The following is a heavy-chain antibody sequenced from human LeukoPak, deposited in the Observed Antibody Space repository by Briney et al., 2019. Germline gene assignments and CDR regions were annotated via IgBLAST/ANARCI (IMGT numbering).Heavy chain of an antibody. V-gene: IGHV3-30*02. D-gene: IGHD2-2*01. J-gene: IGHJ6*03. CDR1: GFTFSSYG. CDR2: IRYDGSNK. Sequence: PGGSLRLSCAASGFTFSSYGMHWVRQAPGKGLEWVAFIRYDGSNKYYADSVKGRFTISRDNSKNTLYLQMNSLRAEDTAVYYCAKSSRNCSSTSCYTYYDILTGYYYYYYMDVWGKGTTVTISS. CDR3: AKSSRNCSSTSCYTYYDILTGYYYYYYMDV.